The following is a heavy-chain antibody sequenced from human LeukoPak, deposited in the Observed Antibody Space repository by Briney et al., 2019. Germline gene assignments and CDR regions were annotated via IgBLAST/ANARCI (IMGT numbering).Heavy chain of an antibody. CDR1: GASFSSASY. J-gene: IGHJ5*02. CDR3: ARSRAFNSGAFDP. V-gene: IGHV4-61*01. D-gene: IGHD1-26*01. CDR2: IYNGVNT. Sequence: SETLSLTCTVSGASFSSASYWTWIRQPPGKGVEWIAHIYNGVNTNYNPSLKSRVTISVDTSKNQFSLRLNSVTAADTAVYYCARSRAFNSGAFDPWGQGSLVTVSS.